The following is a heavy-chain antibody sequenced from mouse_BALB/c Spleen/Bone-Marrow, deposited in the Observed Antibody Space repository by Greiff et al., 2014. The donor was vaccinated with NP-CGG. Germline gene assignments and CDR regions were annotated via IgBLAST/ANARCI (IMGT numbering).Heavy chain of an antibody. CDR2: IWRGGST. CDR1: GFSLTSYG. CDR3: AKTDY. Sequence: QVQLKESGPSLVQPSQSLSITCTVSGFSLTSYGVHWVRQSPGKGLEWLGVIWRGGSTDYNAAFMPRLSITKDNSKSQVFLKMNSLQADDTAIYYCAKTDYWGQGTTLTVSS. J-gene: IGHJ2*01. V-gene: IGHV2-5-1*01.